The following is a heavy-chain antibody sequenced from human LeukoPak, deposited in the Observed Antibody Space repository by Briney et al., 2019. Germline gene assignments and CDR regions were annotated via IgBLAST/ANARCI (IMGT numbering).Heavy chain of an antibody. CDR1: GGSIRSSSYY. V-gene: IGHV4-39*01. CDR3: ARQVAAVAGTGYFDY. D-gene: IGHD6-19*01. CDR2: IYYSGST. J-gene: IGHJ4*02. Sequence: SETLSLTCTVSGGSIRSSSYYWGWIRQPPGKGLEWIGSIYYSGSTYYNASLKSRGTISVDTSKNQFSLKLNSVTAADTAVYFCARQVAAVAGTGYFDYWGQGTLVTVSS.